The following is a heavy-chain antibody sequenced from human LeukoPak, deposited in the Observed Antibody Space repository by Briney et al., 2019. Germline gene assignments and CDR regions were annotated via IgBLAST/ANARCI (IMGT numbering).Heavy chain of an antibody. CDR2: INTDGSST. D-gene: IGHD1-26*01. CDR1: GFTFSSYW. J-gene: IGHJ4*02. CDR3: ARGYSGSYRVDY. Sequence: GGSLRLSCAASGFTFSSYWMHWVRQAPGKGLVWVSRINTDGSSTTYADSVKGRFTISRDNAKNTLYLQMNSLRAEDTVVYYCARGYSGSYRVDYWGQGTLVTVSS. V-gene: IGHV3-74*01.